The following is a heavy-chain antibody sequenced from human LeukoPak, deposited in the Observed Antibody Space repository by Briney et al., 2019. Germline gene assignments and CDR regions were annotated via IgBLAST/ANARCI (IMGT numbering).Heavy chain of an antibody. V-gene: IGHV3-30*18. CDR3: AKAKASIVVVPAAT. CDR1: GFTFSSYG. D-gene: IGHD2-2*01. Sequence: GGSLRLSCAASGFTFSSYGMHWVRQAPGKGLEWVAIISYDGSNKYYADSVKGRFTISRDNSKSTLYLQMNSLRTEDTAVYYCAKAKASIVVVPAATWGQGTLVTASS. J-gene: IGHJ5*02. CDR2: ISYDGSNK.